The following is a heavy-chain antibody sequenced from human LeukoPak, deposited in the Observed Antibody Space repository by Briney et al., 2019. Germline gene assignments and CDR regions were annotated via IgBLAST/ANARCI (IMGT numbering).Heavy chain of an antibody. CDR2: IRYDGTNK. CDR1: GFTFNTYG. CDR3: ATSTWFGSRFEY. J-gene: IGHJ4*02. Sequence: PGGSLRLSCAASGFTFNTYGIHWVRQAPGKGLEWVAFIRYDGTNKNYADSVKGRFTISRDNSKNTGYLQMNRLRTEDTAVYYCATSTWFGSRFEYWGQGTLVTVS. D-gene: IGHD3-10*01. V-gene: IGHV3-30*02.